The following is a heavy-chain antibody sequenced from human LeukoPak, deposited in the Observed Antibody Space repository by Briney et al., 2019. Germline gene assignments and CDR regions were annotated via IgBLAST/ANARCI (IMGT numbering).Heavy chain of an antibody. D-gene: IGHD3-10*01. CDR3: AKDPYGSGSYADY. Sequence: GGPLRLSCAASGFTFSSYAMSWVRQAPGKGLEWVSAISGSGSSTYYADSVKGRFTISRDNSKNTLYLQMNSLRAEDTAVYYCAKDPYGSGSYADYWGQGTLVTVSS. CDR2: ISGSGSST. V-gene: IGHV3-23*01. CDR1: GFTFSSYA. J-gene: IGHJ4*02.